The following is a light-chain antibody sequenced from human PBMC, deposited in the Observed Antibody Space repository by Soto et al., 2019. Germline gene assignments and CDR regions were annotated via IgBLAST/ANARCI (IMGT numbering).Light chain of an antibody. CDR2: GVS. Sequence: PGERATLSCRASQNLNSNFLAWYQQKPGQAPGLXXYGVSNRATGIPDRFSGSGSGTDFTLTISRLEPEDFAVYYCQQYGSSPPFTFGPGTKVDIK. CDR1: QNLNSNF. J-gene: IGKJ3*01. V-gene: IGKV3-20*01. CDR3: QQYGSSPPFT.